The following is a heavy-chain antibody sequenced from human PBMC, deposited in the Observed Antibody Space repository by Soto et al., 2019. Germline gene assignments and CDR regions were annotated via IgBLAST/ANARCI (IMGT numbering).Heavy chain of an antibody. CDR2: IYYSGST. CDR3: ARVGCTNGVCLYYYYGMDV. V-gene: IGHV4-30-4*01. CDR1: GGSISSGDYY. Sequence: PSETLSLTCTVSGGSISSGDYYWSWIRQPPGKGLEWIGYIYYSGSTYYNPSLKSRVTISVDTSKNQFSLKLSSVTAADTAVYYCARVGCTNGVCLYYYYGMDVWGQGTTVTVSS. D-gene: IGHD2-8*01. J-gene: IGHJ6*02.